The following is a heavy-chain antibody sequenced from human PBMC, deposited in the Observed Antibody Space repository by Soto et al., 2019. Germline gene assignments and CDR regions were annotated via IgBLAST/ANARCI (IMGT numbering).Heavy chain of an antibody. Sequence: QVQLVESGGGVVQPGRSLRLSCAASGFTFSSYGMHWVRQAPGKGLEWVAVIWYDGSNKYYADSVKGRFTIFRDNSKNXXYLQMNSRRAEDTAVYYCARDEGLGVNYYYYGVDVWGQGTTVTVSS. J-gene: IGHJ6*02. V-gene: IGHV3-33*01. D-gene: IGHD3-10*01. CDR3: ARDEGLGVNYYYYGVDV. CDR2: IWYDGSNK. CDR1: GFTFSSYG.